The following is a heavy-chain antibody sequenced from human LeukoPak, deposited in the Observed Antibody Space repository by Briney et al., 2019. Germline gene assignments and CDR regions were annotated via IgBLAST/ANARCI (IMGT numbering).Heavy chain of an antibody. CDR1: GGSISSGGYY. Sequence: SQILSLTCTVSGGSISSGGYYWSWIRQHPGKGLEWIGYIYYSGSTYYNPSLKSRVTISVDTSKNQFSLKLSSVTAADTAVYYCARGTAMVRYYYGMDVWGQGTTVTVSS. V-gene: IGHV4-31*03. D-gene: IGHD5-18*01. CDR3: ARGTAMVRYYYGMDV. CDR2: IYYSGST. J-gene: IGHJ6*02.